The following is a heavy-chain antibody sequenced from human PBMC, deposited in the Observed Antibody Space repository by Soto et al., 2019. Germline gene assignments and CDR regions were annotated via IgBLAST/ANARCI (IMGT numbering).Heavy chain of an antibody. V-gene: IGHV3-53*01. D-gene: IGHD5-18*01. CDR3: ARSGYSFAWGY. CDR1: GFLVNSAY. CDR2: INSDGST. J-gene: IGHJ4*02. Sequence: EVQLVESGGGLIPPGGSLRLSCAASGFLVNSAYMTWVRQAPGKGLEWLSMINSDGSTLYAESVKGRFTISRDNSKNRLDLQMNSQRAEDTAMYYCARSGYSFAWGYWGQGTLVIVTS.